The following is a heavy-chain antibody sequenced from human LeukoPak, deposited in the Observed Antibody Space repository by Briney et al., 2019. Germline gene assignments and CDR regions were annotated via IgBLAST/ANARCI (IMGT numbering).Heavy chain of an antibody. CDR2: IYYSGST. Sequence: PSETLSLACTVSGGSISSGGYYWSWIRQHPGKGLEWIGYIYYSGSTYYNPSLKSRVTISVDTSKNQFSLKLSSVTAADTGVYYCAVGSYPQFDYWGQGTLVTVSS. D-gene: IGHD1-26*01. J-gene: IGHJ4*02. CDR1: GGSISSGGYY. V-gene: IGHV4-31*03. CDR3: AVGSYPQFDY.